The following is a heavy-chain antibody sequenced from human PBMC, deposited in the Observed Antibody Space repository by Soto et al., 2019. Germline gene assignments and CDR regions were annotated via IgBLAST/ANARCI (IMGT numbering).Heavy chain of an antibody. V-gene: IGHV1-18*01. Sequence: VASVKVSCKASGYTFNSYGITWVRQAPGQGLEWMGCISADNGNTNYAQNLQGRVTMTTDTSTSTAYTKLRSLRSDDTAVYYCTGGGGLGKLAMGFDYWGQGTLVTVSS. CDR3: TGGGGLGKLAMGFDY. D-gene: IGHD3-16*01. CDR1: GYTFNSYG. J-gene: IGHJ4*02. CDR2: ISADNGNT.